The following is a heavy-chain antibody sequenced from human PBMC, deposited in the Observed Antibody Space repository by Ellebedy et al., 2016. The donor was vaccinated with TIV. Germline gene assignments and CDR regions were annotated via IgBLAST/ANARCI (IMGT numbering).Heavy chain of an antibody. J-gene: IGHJ3*02. CDR1: GGTFSNSA. Sequence: SVKVSXXASGGTFSNSAISWVRQAPGQGLDWMGGIIPIFGTANYAQKFQGRVKITADESTSTAYMELTSPRSENTAVYYCARGLSYDSSGNYHDPWAFDIWGQGTTVTVSS. V-gene: IGHV1-69*13. D-gene: IGHD3-22*01. CDR2: IIPIFGTA. CDR3: ARGLSYDSSGNYHDPWAFDI.